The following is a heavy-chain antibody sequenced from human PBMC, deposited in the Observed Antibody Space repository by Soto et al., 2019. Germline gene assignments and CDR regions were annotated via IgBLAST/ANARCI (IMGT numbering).Heavy chain of an antibody. D-gene: IGHD3-3*01. J-gene: IGHJ5*02. V-gene: IGHV4-39*01. CDR2: IYYNGFS. CDR3: ARQSDFWSASSSFHP. Sequence: SETLSLTCTVSGGSISSRNYYWGWVRQPPGKGLEWIGSIYYNGFSYYNPSLKTRVTISVDTSKNHFSLKVRSVTATDTAVYYCARQSDFWSASSSFHPCGQGTLVTLSS. CDR1: GGSISSRNYY.